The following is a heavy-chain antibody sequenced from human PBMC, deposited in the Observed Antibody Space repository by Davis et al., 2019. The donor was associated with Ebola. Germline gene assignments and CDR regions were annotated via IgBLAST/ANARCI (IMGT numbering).Heavy chain of an antibody. CDR2: IRSKAYGGTT. V-gene: IGHV3-49*03. CDR3: TRVAAAGSGEYFQH. Sequence: PGGSLRLSCTASGFTFGDYAMSWFRQAPGKVLEWVGFIRSKAYGGTTEYAASVKGRFTISRDDSKSIAYLQMNSLKTEDTAVYYCTRVAAAGSGEYFQHWGQGTLVTVSS. CDR1: GFTFGDYA. D-gene: IGHD6-13*01. J-gene: IGHJ1*01.